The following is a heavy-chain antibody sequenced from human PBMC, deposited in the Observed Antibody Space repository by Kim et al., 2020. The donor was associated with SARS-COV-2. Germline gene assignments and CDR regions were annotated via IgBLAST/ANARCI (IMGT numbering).Heavy chain of an antibody. D-gene: IGHD3-3*01. V-gene: IGHV3-11*01. CDR3: ARDSHDFWSGYYLYYYYMDV. CDR1: GFTFSDYY. Sequence: GGSLRLSCAASGFTFSDYYMSWIRQAPGKGLEWVSYISSSGSTIYYADSVKGRFTISRDNAKNSLYLQMNSLRAEDTAVYYCARDSHDFWSGYYLYYYYMDVWGKGTTVTVSS. CDR2: ISSSGSTI. J-gene: IGHJ6*03.